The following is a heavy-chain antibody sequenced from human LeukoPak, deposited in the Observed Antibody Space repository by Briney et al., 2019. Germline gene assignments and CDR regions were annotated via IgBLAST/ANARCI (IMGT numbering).Heavy chain of an antibody. Sequence: PSETLSLTCAVYGGSFSGYYWSSIRPPPGKGLEGIGEINHGGSTNYNPSLKSRVTISVDTSKNHFSLKLSSVTAADTAVYYCARRGDWYYYYYYMDVWGKGTTVTVSS. CDR1: GGSFSGYY. CDR3: ARRGDWYYYYYYMDV. V-gene: IGHV4-34*01. D-gene: IGHD3-10*01. CDR2: INHGGST. J-gene: IGHJ6*03.